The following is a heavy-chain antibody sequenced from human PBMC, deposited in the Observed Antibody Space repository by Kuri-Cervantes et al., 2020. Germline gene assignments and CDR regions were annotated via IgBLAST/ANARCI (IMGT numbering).Heavy chain of an antibody. CDR2: IYYSGTNT. V-gene: IGHV3-23*05. J-gene: IGHJ4*02. CDR1: GFTFSSYS. Sequence: GGSLRLSCAASGFTFSSYSMNWVRQAPEKGLEWVSGIYYSGTNTYYAESVKGRFTISRDRSKSTLYLQMNSLRDEDTAIYYCAKGERQWLDSYFDSWGQGTLVTVSS. CDR3: AKGERQWLDSYFDS. D-gene: IGHD6-19*01.